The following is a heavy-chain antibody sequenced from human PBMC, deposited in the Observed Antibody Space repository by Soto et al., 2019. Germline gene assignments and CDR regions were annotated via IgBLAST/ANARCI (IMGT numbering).Heavy chain of an antibody. CDR1: GYTFTKYY. V-gene: IGHV1-46*01. J-gene: IGHJ4*02. D-gene: IGHD6-19*01. Sequence: QVQLVQSGAEVKKPGASVKVSCKASGYTFTKYYMHWVRQAPGQGTEWMGIINPSGGSTTYAQKFQGRVTMTRDTSTSTVYMDLSSLRSEDTAVYYCARAKTSGGCLDYWGQGTLVTVSS. CDR2: INPSGGST. CDR3: ARAKTSGGCLDY.